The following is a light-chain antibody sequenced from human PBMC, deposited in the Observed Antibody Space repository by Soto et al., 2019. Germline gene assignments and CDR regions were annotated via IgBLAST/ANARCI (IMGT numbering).Light chain of an antibody. CDR2: KAS. Sequence: DIQMTHSPSTLSASVGERVTIICRASQSISSGLAWYQQKPGKAPKLLIYKASSLESGVPSRFSGSGSGTEFTLTISSLQPDDFATYYCQQYNSYSGTFGQGTKVEIK. CDR1: QSISSG. J-gene: IGKJ1*01. V-gene: IGKV1-5*03. CDR3: QQYNSYSGT.